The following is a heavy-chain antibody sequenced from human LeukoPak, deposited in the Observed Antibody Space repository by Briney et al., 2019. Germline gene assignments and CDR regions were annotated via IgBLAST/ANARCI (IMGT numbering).Heavy chain of an antibody. D-gene: IGHD2-15*01. V-gene: IGHV3-23*01. CDR3: ANRGVGYYYMDV. J-gene: IGHJ6*03. CDR2: IIVSGGST. Sequence: GSLRLSCAASGFTFSTYAMTWVRQAPGKGLEWVSSIIVSGGSTYYSDPAKGRFTISRDNSKNTLYLQMNSLRVEDTAVYYCANRGVGYYYMDVWGKGTTVTVSS. CDR1: GFTFSTYA.